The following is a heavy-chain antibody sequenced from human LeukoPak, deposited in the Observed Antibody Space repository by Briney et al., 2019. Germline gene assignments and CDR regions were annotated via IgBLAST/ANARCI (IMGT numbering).Heavy chain of an antibody. CDR2: ISDDGSNK. J-gene: IGHJ4*02. CDR1: GFTFSNYG. Sequence: GGSLRLSCAASGFTFSNYGMHWVRQAPGKGLEWVAVISDDGSNKYYADSVKGRFAISRDNPKNTLYMQMNSLRAEDTAVYYCAKAYGYCTTTSCSHEEFDYWGQGTLVTVSS. CDR3: AKAYGYCTTTSCSHEEFDY. V-gene: IGHV3-30*18. D-gene: IGHD2-2*01.